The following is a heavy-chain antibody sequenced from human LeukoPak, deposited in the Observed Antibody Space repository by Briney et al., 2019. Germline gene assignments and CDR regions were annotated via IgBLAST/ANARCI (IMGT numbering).Heavy chain of an antibody. J-gene: IGHJ4*02. CDR2: IYYSGSA. V-gene: IGHV4-59*08. D-gene: IGHD6-13*01. Sequence: SETLSLTCTVSGCTISSYYLSWIRQPPGKGLEWVGYIYYSGSANYNPSLKGRVTISRDTSKNQFSLELTTVTPEGTAVYYGSRHHSSAAAGEFDYWGQGTLVTVPS. CDR1: GCTISSYY. CDR3: SRHHSSAAAGEFDY.